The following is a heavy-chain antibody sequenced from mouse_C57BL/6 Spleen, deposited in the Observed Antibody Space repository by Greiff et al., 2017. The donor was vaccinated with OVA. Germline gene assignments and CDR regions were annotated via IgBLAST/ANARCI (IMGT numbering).Heavy chain of an antibody. D-gene: IGHD1-1*01. J-gene: IGHJ4*01. CDR2: IYPRSGNT. Sequence: QVQLQQSGAELARPGASVKLSCKASGYTFTSYGISWVKQRTGQGLEWIGEIYPRSGNTYYNEKFKGKATLTADKSSSTAYMELRSLTSEDSAVYFCARDDYYGSSLYAMDYWGQGTSVTVSS. V-gene: IGHV1-81*01. CDR1: GYTFTSYG. CDR3: ARDDYYGSSLYAMDY.